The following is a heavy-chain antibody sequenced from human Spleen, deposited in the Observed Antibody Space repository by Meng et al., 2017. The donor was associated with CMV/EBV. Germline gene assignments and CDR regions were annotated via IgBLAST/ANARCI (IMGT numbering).Heavy chain of an antibody. Sequence: GGSLRLSCAASGFTFSNYEIYWVRQAPGKGLEWVSYVSISGSTIYYADSVKGRFTISRDNAKNSVYLQMFSLRVEDTAFYYCARVAAAAIALDCWGQGTLVTVSS. CDR1: GFTFSNYE. CDR3: ARVAAAAIALDC. D-gene: IGHD2-15*01. CDR2: VSISGSTI. J-gene: IGHJ4*02. V-gene: IGHV3-48*03.